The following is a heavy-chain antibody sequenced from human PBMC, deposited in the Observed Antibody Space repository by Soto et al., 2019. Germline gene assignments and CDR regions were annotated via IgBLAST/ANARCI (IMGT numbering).Heavy chain of an antibody. Sequence: QVQLVQSGAEVKKPGASVKVSCKASGYTFTSYGISWVRQAPGQGLEWMGWISAYNGNTHYAQKLQGRVTMTTDTSTSTAYMELRSLRSDDTAVYYCARPYYDFWSGYSSGDAFDIWGQGTMVTVSS. D-gene: IGHD3-3*01. V-gene: IGHV1-18*01. CDR1: GYTFTSYG. CDR2: ISAYNGNT. J-gene: IGHJ3*02. CDR3: ARPYYDFWSGYSSGDAFDI.